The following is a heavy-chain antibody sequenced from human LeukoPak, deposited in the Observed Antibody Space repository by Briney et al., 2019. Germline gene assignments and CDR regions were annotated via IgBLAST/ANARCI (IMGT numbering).Heavy chain of an antibody. CDR1: GFTFDDYA. Sequence: GGSLRLSCTVSGFTFDDYAMHWVRHTPGKGLEWVAGITWNRDNIGYGDSVKGRFTISRDNAKNSLYLQMNSLRPEDTAVYYCARDSRGTTFDYWGQGTLVTVSS. V-gene: IGHV3-9*01. J-gene: IGHJ4*02. CDR2: ITWNRDNI. CDR3: ARDSRGTTFDY. D-gene: IGHD3-16*01.